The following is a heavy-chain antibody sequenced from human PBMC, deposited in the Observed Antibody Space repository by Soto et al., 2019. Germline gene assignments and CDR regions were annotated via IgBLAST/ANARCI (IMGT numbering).Heavy chain of an antibody. Sequence: SVKVSCKASGGTFSSYAISWVRQAPGQGLEWMGGIIPIFGTANYAQKFQGRVTITADESTSTAYMELSSLRSEDTAVYYCARDLLGYCSGGSCETDAFDMWGQGTMVTVSS. D-gene: IGHD2-15*01. CDR3: ARDLLGYCSGGSCETDAFDM. CDR2: IIPIFGTA. J-gene: IGHJ3*02. V-gene: IGHV1-69*13. CDR1: GGTFSSYA.